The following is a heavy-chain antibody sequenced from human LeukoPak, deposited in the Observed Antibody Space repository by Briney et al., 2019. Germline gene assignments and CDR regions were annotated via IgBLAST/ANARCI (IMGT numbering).Heavy chain of an antibody. CDR3: AREYGSGSYYYDY. CDR2: INPNSGGT. J-gene: IGHJ4*02. Sequence: ASVKVSCKASGYTFTGYYMHWVRQAPGQGLEWMGRINPNSGGTNYAQKFQGRVTMTRDTSISTAYMEPSRLRSDDTAVYYCAREYGSGSYYYDYWGQGTLVTVSS. CDR1: GYTFTGYY. V-gene: IGHV1-2*06. D-gene: IGHD3-10*01.